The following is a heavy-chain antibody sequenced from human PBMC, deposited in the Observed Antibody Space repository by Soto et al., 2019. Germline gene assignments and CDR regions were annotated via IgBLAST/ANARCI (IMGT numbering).Heavy chain of an antibody. CDR1: GGTFSRYT. D-gene: IGHD4-17*01. CDR3: ARPLSHDYEAFDI. CDR2: IIPILGIA. J-gene: IGHJ3*02. V-gene: IGHV1-69*02. Sequence: QVQLVQSGAEVKKPGFSVKVSCKASGGTFSRYTISWVRQAPGQGLEWLGRIIPILGIANYAEKFAGRVTITADKSTSTAYMELSSLRSEDTAVYYCARPLSHDYEAFDIWGKWTMVTVSS.